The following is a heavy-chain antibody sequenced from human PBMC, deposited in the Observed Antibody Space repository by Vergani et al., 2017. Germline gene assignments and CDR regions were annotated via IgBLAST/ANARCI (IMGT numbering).Heavy chain of an antibody. J-gene: IGHJ4*02. CDR2: IYPADSDT. Sequence: EVELVQSGPEMRKPGESLKISCKGSEYSFGNYWIGWVRQMPGKGLECMGIIYPADSDTRYSPSFQGQVTISAAKSISTAFLQWDSLKASDTALYYCARHTTYTDSWGQGTLVTVSS. D-gene: IGHD1-1*01. CDR3: ARHTTYTDS. V-gene: IGHV5-51*01. CDR1: EYSFGNYW.